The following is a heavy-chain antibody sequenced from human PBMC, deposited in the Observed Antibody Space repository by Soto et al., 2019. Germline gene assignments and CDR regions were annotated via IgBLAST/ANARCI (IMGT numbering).Heavy chain of an antibody. CDR2: ISYDGSNK. D-gene: IGHD4-17*01. CDR3: AREVSGDYGRYFDY. CDR1: GFTFSSYA. V-gene: IGHV3-30-3*01. Sequence: GGSLRLSCAASGFTFSSYAMHWVRQAPGKGLEWVAVISYDGSNKYYADSVKGRFTISRDNSKNTLYLQMNSLRAEDTAVYYCAREVSGDYGRYFDYWGQGTLVTVSS. J-gene: IGHJ4*02.